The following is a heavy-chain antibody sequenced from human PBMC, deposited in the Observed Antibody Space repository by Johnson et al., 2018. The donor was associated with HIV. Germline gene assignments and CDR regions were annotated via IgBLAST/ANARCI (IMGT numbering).Heavy chain of an antibody. CDR1: GFTLNSYG. CDR3: ASRSTSMTDAFDI. Sequence: QVQLVESGGGVVQPGGSLRLSCAASGFTLNSYGMHWVRQAPGKGLAWVAFIRYDGSNTYYGDYMKGRLTISRDNSKNPVFLQMNSLRAEATAVYYCASRSTSMTDAFDIWGQGTMVTVSS. J-gene: IGHJ3*02. CDR2: IRYDGSNT. V-gene: IGHV3-30*02. D-gene: IGHD2-2*01.